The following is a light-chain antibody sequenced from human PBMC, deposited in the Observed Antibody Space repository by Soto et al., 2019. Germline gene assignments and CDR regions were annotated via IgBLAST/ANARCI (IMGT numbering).Light chain of an antibody. CDR1: SSNIGAGYD. CDR2: GNS. Sequence: QSVLTQPPSVSGAPGQRVTISCTGSSSNIGAGYDVHWYQQLPGTAPKLLIYGNSNRPSGVPDRFSGSKSGTSASLAITGLQAEDEADYYCQSYDSSYWVFGGGTKLPVL. J-gene: IGLJ3*02. V-gene: IGLV1-40*01. CDR3: QSYDSSYWV.